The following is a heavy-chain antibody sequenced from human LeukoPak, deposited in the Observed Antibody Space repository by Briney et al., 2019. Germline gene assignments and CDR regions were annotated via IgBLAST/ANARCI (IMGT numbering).Heavy chain of an antibody. CDR2: IYYSGST. V-gene: IGHV4-59*01. Sequence: SETLSLTCTVSGGSISSYYWSWIRQPTGKGLEWIGYIYYSGSTNYNPSLKSRVTISVDTSKNQFSLKLSSVTAADTAVYYCARVISIYSSSWSYYYYYGMDVWGQGTTVTVSS. J-gene: IGHJ6*02. D-gene: IGHD6-13*01. CDR3: ARVISIYSSSWSYYYYYGMDV. CDR1: GGSISSYY.